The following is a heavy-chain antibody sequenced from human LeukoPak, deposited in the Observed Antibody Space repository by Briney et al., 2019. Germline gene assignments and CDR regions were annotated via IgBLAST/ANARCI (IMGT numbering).Heavy chain of an antibody. D-gene: IGHD6-13*01. J-gene: IGHJ4*02. CDR2: ISSSSSYI. CDR1: GFTFSSYS. V-gene: IGHV3-21*01. CDR3: ARVTAAAGTKHFDY. Sequence: GGSLRLSCAASGFTFSSYSMNWVRQAPGKGLEWVSSISSSSSYIYYADSVKGRFTIPRDNAKNSLYLQMNSLRAEDTAVYYCARVTAAAGTKHFDYWGQGTLVTVSS.